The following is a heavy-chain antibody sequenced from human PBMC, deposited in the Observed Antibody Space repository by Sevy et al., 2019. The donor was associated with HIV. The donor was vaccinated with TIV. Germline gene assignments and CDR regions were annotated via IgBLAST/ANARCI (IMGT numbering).Heavy chain of an antibody. CDR1: GFTFSNAW. V-gene: IGHV3-15*01. CDR3: TTQTEYYDFWSGYWLLDY. Sequence: GGSLRLSCAASGFTFSNAWMSWVRQAPGKGLEWVGRIKSKTDGGTTEYAAPGKGRFTITRDDSKNTLYLKMNSLKTEDTAAYYCTTQTEYYDFWSGYWLLDYWGQGTLVTVSS. J-gene: IGHJ4*02. D-gene: IGHD3-3*01. CDR2: IKSKTDGGTT.